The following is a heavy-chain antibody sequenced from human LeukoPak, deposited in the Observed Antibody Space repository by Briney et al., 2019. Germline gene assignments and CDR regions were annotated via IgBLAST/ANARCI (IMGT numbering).Heavy chain of an antibody. CDR3: ASSLFHYYDSSAFDY. D-gene: IGHD3-22*01. V-gene: IGHV4-34*01. Sequence: SETLSLTCAVYGGSFSGYYWSWIRQPPGKGLEWIGEINHSGSTNYNPSLKSRVTISVDTSKNQFSLKLSSVTAADTAVYYCASSLFHYYDSSAFDYWGQGTLVTVSS. CDR2: INHSGST. J-gene: IGHJ4*02. CDR1: GGSFSGYY.